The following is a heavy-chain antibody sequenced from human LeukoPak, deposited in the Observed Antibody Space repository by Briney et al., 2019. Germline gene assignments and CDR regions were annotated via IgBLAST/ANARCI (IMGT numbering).Heavy chain of an antibody. V-gene: IGHV4-4*02. D-gene: IGHD5-18*01. J-gene: IGHJ4*02. CDR2: IYHSGST. CDR1: GGSISSSNW. CDR3: ARGGLRGYSYGQRFDY. Sequence: PSGTLSLTCAVSGGSISSSNWWSWVRQPPGKGLEWIGEIYHSGSTNYNPSLKSRVTISVDTSKNQFSLKLSSVTAADTAVYYCARGGLRGYSYGQRFDYWGQGILVTVSS.